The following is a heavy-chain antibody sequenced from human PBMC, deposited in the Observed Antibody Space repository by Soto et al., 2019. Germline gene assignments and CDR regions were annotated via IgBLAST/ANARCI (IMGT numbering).Heavy chain of an antibody. CDR1: ADSSTISDSY. V-gene: IGHV4-39*01. J-gene: IGHJ4*02. Sequence: SETLSLTCTVSADSSTISDSYWGWLRQPPGKGLQWIGSSSYNGGTFYNPSLKGRVAISVDPSKKHSSLQVTSVSAADTAVYYCARHRIEVVWRGFDYWGKGSPVTVS. CDR2: SSYNGGT. D-gene: IGHD1-1*01. CDR3: ARHRIEVVWRGFDY.